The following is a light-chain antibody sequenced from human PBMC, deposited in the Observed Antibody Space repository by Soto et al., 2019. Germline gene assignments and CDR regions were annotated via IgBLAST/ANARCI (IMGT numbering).Light chain of an antibody. J-gene: IGKJ4*01. CDR2: DAS. CDR3: QQRRDWPLT. Sequence: EIVLTQSPATLSLSPGERATLSCRASQSLNSYLAWFQQKPGQAPRLLIYDASNRATATPARFSGSGSGTDFTLTISSLAPADFAVYYCQQRRDWPLTFGGGTRVEIK. V-gene: IGKV3-11*01. CDR1: QSLNSY.